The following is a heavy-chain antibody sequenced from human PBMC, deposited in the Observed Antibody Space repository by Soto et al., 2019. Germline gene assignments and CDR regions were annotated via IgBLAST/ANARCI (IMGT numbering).Heavy chain of an antibody. J-gene: IGHJ6*02. V-gene: IGHV1-18*04. CDR2: ISAYNGNT. CDR3: ARDLPDICSRATSRYTRHYYYGSDV. Sequence: ASVKVSCKASGYTFTSYGISWVRQAPGQGLEWMGWISAYNGNTNYAQKLQGRVTMTTDTSTSTAYMELRSLRSDDTAVYYCARDLPDICSRATSRYTRHYYYGSDVWA. D-gene: IGHD2-2*02. CDR1: GYTFTSYG.